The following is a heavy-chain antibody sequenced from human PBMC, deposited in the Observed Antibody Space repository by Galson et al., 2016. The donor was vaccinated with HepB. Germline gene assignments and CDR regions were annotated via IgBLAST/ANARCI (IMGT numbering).Heavy chain of an antibody. D-gene: IGHD3-22*01. CDR3: VRARFFGTDYYYDFDY. V-gene: IGHV4-38-2*01. Sequence: LSLTCAVSGYSISSGYYWGWIRQSPGKGLEWIGSIWHAGNTFYNPSLRSRVSLSVDTSKNQFSLRLTSVTAADTAVYYCVRARFFGTDYYYDFDYWGQGTLVTVSS. CDR1: GYSISSGYY. J-gene: IGHJ4*02. CDR2: IWHAGNT.